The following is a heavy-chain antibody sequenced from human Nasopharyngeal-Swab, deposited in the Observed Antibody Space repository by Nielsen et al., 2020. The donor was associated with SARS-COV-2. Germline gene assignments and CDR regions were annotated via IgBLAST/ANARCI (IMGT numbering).Heavy chain of an antibody. J-gene: IGHJ4*02. CDR2: ISYDGSNK. Sequence: GESLKISCAASVFTFSSYGMHWVRQAPGKGLEWVAVISYDGSNKYYADSVKGRFTISRDNSKNTLYLQMNSLRAEDTAVYYCAKEPTIGEFFDYWGQGTLVTVSS. D-gene: IGHD3-10*01. CDR3: AKEPTIGEFFDY. V-gene: IGHV3-30*18. CDR1: VFTFSSYG.